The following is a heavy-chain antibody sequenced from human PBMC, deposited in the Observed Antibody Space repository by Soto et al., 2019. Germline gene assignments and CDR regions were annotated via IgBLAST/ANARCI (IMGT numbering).Heavy chain of an antibody. D-gene: IGHD2-21*02. CDR2: INHSGST. CDR3: AVGTGYYYYGMDV. Sequence: SETLSLTCAVYGGSFSGYYWSWIRQPPGKGLEWIGEINHSGSTNYNPSLKSRVTISVDTSKNQFSLKLSSVTAADTAVYYSAVGTGYYYYGMDVWGQGTTVTVSS. V-gene: IGHV4-34*01. CDR1: GGSFSGYY. J-gene: IGHJ6*02.